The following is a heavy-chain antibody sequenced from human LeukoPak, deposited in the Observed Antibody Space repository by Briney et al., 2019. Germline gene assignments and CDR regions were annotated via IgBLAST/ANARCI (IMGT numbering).Heavy chain of an antibody. V-gene: IGHV1-69*13. D-gene: IGHD3-3*01. Sequence: GASVKVSCTPSGGTLSTYAISWVRQAPGQGLQWMGGVIPMFGTVRYAQKFQGRVTITADDSTSTAYMELSSLRFEDTAVYYCAREYTIFGVIVNYYYYGMDVWGQGTTVTVSS. J-gene: IGHJ6*02. CDR1: GGTLSTYA. CDR2: VIPMFGTV. CDR3: AREYTIFGVIVNYYYYGMDV.